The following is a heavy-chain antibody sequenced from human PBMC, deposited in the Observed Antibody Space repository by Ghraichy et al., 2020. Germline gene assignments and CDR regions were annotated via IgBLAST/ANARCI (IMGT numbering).Heavy chain of an antibody. V-gene: IGHV3-7*01. CDR2: IKQDGSEK. Sequence: VANIKQDGSEKYYVDSVKGRFTISRDNAKNSLYLQMNSLRAEDTAVYYCARVTIRWSPQDYWGHG. CDR3: ARVTIRWSPQDY. J-gene: IGHJ4*01. D-gene: IGHD4-23*01.